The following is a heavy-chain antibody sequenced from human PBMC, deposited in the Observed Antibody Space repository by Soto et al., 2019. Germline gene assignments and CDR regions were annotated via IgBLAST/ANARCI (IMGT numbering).Heavy chain of an antibody. CDR3: ARDNWASRAFFDY. CDR2: ISSSSSTI. V-gene: IGHV3-48*04. CDR1: GFTFSSYS. Sequence: GGSLRLSCAASGFTFSSYSMNWVRQAPGKGLEWVSYISSSSSTIYYADSVTGRFTISRDNAKNSLYLQMNSLRAEDTAVYYCARDNWASRAFFDYWGQGTLVTVSS. J-gene: IGHJ4*02. D-gene: IGHD7-27*01.